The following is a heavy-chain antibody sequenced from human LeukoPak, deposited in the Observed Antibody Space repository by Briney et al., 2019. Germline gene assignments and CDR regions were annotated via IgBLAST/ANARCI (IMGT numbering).Heavy chain of an antibody. CDR2: VRSKADGGTT. CDR1: GFTFSSAW. CDR3: ARAGDYGSGSCAFDM. D-gene: IGHD3-10*01. Sequence: GGSLRLSCAASGFTFSSAWMTWVRQAPGKGLEWVGRVRSKADGGTTDYAAPAKGRFTISGDDSKNTVLLQMNSLKTEDTAVYYCARAGDYGSGSCAFDMWGQGTMVTVSS. V-gene: IGHV3-15*01. J-gene: IGHJ3*02.